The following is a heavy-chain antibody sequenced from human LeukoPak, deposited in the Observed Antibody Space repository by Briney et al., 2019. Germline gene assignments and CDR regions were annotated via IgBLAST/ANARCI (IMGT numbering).Heavy chain of an antibody. CDR1: GFTLSSYG. V-gene: IGHV3-23*01. D-gene: IGHD3-22*01. Sequence: GGSLRLSCAASGFTLSSYGMSWVRQAPGKGLEWVSAISGSGVGTYYADSVKGRFSISRDNSKNALYLQMTSLRAEDTAVYYCAKASHKYYYDSSDIDYWGQGTLVTVSS. CDR3: AKASHKYYYDSSDIDY. J-gene: IGHJ4*02. CDR2: ISGSGVGT.